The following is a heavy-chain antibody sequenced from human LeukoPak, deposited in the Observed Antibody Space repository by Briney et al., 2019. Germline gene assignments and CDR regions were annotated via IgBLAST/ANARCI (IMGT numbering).Heavy chain of an antibody. V-gene: IGHV4-34*01. CDR2: INHSGST. D-gene: IGHD3-22*01. CDR1: GGSFSGYY. J-gene: IGHJ4*02. Sequence: SETLSLTCAVYGGSFSGYYWSWIRQPPGKGLEWIGEINHSGSTNYNPSLKSRVTISVDTSKNQFSLKLSSVTAADTAVYYCARRHYYNSSGYQNTAISFDYWGQGTLVTVSS. CDR3: ARRHYYNSSGYQNTAISFDY.